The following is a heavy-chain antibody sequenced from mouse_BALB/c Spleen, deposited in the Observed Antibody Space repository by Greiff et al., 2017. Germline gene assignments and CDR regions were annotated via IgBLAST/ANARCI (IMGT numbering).Heavy chain of an antibody. J-gene: IGHJ3*01. CDR3: ARKDGYDSFAY. Sequence: VQLVESGPGLVAPSQSLSITCTVSGFSLTSYGVHWVRQPPGKGLEWLGVIWAGGSTNYNSALMSRLSISKDNSKSQVFLKMNSLQTDDTAMYYCARKDGYDSFAYWGQGTLVTVSA. V-gene: IGHV2-9*02. CDR2: IWAGGST. D-gene: IGHD2-2*01. CDR1: GFSLTSYG.